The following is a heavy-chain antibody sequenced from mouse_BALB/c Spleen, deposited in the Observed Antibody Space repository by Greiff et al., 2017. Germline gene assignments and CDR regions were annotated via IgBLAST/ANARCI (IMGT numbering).Heavy chain of an antibody. CDR1: GYSFTGYN. V-gene: IGHV1-39*01. Sequence: EVKLMESGPELEKPGASVKISCKASGYSFTGYNMNWVKQSNGKSLEWIGNIDPYYGGTSYNQKFKGKATLTVDKSSSTAYMQLKSLTSEDSAVYDCARAGGSSPYAMDYWGQGTSVTVSS. D-gene: IGHD1-1*01. J-gene: IGHJ4*01. CDR3: ARAGGSSPYAMDY. CDR2: IDPYYGGT.